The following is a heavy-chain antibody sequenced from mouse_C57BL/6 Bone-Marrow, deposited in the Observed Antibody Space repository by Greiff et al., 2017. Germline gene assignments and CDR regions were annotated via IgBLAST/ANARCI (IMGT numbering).Heavy chain of an antibody. V-gene: IGHV5-12*01. CDR2: ISNGGGST. CDR3: ARPFAY. Sequence: EVMLVESGGGLVQPGGSLKLSCAASGFTFSDYYMYWVRQTPEKRLEWVAYISNGGGSTYYPDTVKGGFTISRDNAKNTLYLQMSRLKSEDTAMYYCARPFAYWGQGTLVTVSA. CDR1: GFTFSDYY. J-gene: IGHJ3*01.